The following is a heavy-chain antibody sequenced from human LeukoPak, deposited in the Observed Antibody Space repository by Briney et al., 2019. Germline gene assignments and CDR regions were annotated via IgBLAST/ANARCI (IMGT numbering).Heavy chain of an antibody. CDR2: IRYDGSNK. J-gene: IGHJ6*03. V-gene: IGHV3-30*02. CDR3: AKVMPPGRIRFYSYYMDV. CDR1: GFTFSSYG. Sequence: GGSLRLSCAASGFTFSSYGMHWVRQAPGKGLEWVAFIRYDGSNKYYADSVKGRFTISRDNSKNTLYLQMNSLRAEDTAVYYCAKVMPPGRIRFYSYYMDVWGKGTTVSVS. D-gene: IGHD2-15*01.